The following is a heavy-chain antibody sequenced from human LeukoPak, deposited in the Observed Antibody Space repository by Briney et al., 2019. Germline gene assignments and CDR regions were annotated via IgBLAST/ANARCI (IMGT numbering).Heavy chain of an antibody. CDR1: GFTFSSHA. CDR3: AKDRFNLYGRSGGFDY. CDR2: IGDDVVST. J-gene: IGHJ4*02. Sequence: GGSLRLSCAASGFTFSSHAMSWVRQAPGKGLEWVSAIGDDVVSTYYADSVKGRFTISRDNSKNTLYLHMNSLRAEDTAIYYCAKDRFNLYGRSGGFDYWGQGTLVTVSS. D-gene: IGHD3-10*01. V-gene: IGHV3-23*01.